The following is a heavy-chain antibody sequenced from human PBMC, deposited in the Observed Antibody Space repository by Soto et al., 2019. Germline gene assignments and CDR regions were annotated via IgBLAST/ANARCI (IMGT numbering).Heavy chain of an antibody. CDR1: GFTFSSYG. D-gene: IGHD2-2*01. Sequence: GGSLRLSCAASGFTFSSYGMHWVRQAPGKGLEWVAVIWYDGSNKYYADSVKGRFTISRDNSKNTLYLQMNSLRAEDTAVYYCARDIVVVPAATNTYYYYGMDVWGQGTTVTVSS. CDR2: IWYDGSNK. J-gene: IGHJ6*02. CDR3: ARDIVVVPAATNTYYYYGMDV. V-gene: IGHV3-33*01.